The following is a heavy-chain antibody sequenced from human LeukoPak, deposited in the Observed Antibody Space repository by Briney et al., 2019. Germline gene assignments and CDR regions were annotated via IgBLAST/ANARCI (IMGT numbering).Heavy chain of an antibody. V-gene: IGHV4-59*01. CDR1: GGSISSYY. J-gene: IGHJ4*02. CDR3: ARDVAGVDY. CDR2: IYYSGST. Sequence: SETLSLTCTVSGGSISSYYWSWIRQPPGKGLEWIGYIYYSGSTNYNPSLKSRVTISVDTSKNQFSLKLSSVTAADTAVYYCARDVAGVDYWGQGTLVTVSS. D-gene: IGHD7-27*01.